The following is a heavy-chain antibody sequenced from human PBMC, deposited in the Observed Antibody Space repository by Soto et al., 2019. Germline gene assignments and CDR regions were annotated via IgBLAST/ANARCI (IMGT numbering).Heavy chain of an antibody. CDR1: GFTFTTYG. CDR2: ISASGGST. V-gene: IGHV3-23*01. Sequence: EVQLLESGGGLVQPGGSLRLSCVASGFTFTTYGMNWVRQAPGKGLEWVSGISASGGSTFNADSVKGRFTISRDNSKNTFYLQMNSLRAEDTAVYYCAKDLLQWLVVGHDAFDIWGQGTMVTVSS. D-gene: IGHD6-19*01. J-gene: IGHJ3*02. CDR3: AKDLLQWLVVGHDAFDI.